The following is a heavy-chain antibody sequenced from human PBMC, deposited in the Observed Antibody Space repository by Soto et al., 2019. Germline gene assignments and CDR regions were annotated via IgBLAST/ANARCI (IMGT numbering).Heavy chain of an antibody. CDR2: IKSKTDGGTT. J-gene: IGHJ6*03. CDR3: TTDGRTKPSWRVYYYYYMDV. V-gene: IGHV3-15*01. Sequence: EVQLVESGGGLVKPGGSLRLSCAASGFTFSNAWMSWVRQAPGKGLEWVGRIKSKTDGGTTDYAAPVKGRFTISRDDSKNTLYLQMNSLKTEDTAVYYCTTDGRTKPSWRVYYYYYMDVWGKGTTVTVSS. D-gene: IGHD1-1*01. CDR1: GFTFSNAW.